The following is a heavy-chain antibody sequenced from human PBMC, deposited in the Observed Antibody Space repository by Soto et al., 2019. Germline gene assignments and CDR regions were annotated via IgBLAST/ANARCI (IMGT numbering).Heavy chain of an antibody. V-gene: IGHV1-69*06. CDR3: ATVDISTWIDGMDV. J-gene: IGHJ6*02. CDR2: TFPMFGKA. CDR1: GGTFSSYA. D-gene: IGHD2-2*01. Sequence: VASVKVSCKASGGTFSSYAISWVRQAPGQGPEWMGGTFPMFGKANYAQKFQGRVTISADKSTSTAYMELSSLRSEDTAVYYCATVDISTWIDGMDVWGQGTTVTVSS.